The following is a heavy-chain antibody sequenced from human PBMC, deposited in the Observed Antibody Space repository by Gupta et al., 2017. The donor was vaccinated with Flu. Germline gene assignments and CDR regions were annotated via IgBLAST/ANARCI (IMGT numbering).Heavy chain of an antibody. D-gene: IGHD1-26*01. CDR1: GFSLSSSGVG. Sequence: QITLKESGPTLVKPTQTLTLTCTLSGFSLSSSGVGVGWIRQPPGKALEWLALIYWDDDKRYSPSLKSRLTITKDTSKNQVVLTMTNMDPMDTATFYCAHRRGYSGSYGGAFDIWGQGTAVTVSS. CDR3: AHRRGYSGSYGGAFDI. V-gene: IGHV2-5*02. J-gene: IGHJ3*02. CDR2: IYWDDDK.